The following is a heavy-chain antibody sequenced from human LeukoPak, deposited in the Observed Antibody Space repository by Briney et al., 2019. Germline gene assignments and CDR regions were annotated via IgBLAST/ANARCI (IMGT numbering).Heavy chain of an antibody. CDR3: ARGRRAYCSSTSCYFYAFDI. D-gene: IGHD2-2*01. V-gene: IGHV4-34*01. J-gene: IGHJ3*02. CDR1: GGSFSGYY. Sequence: SETLSLTCAVYGGSFSGYYWSWIRQPPGKGLEWIGEINHSGSTNYNPSLKSRVTISVDTSKNRFSLKLSSVTAADTAVYYCARGRRAYCSSTSCYFYAFDIWGQGTMVTVSS. CDR2: INHSGST.